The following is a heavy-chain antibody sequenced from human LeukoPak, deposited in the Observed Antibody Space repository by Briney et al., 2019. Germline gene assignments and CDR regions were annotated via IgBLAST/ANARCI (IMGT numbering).Heavy chain of an antibody. J-gene: IGHJ4*02. CDR3: ARGLRREQQLLRAFDY. CDR1: GYTFTKYD. Sequence: GASVRVSCKASGYTFTKYDINWVRQFSGQGLEWMGWMNPNSGNTGSAQKFQGRVTMTSNTSISTAYMELSSLRSEDTAVYYCARGLRREQQLLRAFDYWGQGTPVTVSS. V-gene: IGHV1-8*01. D-gene: IGHD6-13*01. CDR2: MNPNSGNT.